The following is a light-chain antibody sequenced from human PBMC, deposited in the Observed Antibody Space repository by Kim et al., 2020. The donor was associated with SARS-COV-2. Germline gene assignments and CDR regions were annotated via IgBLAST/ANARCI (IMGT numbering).Light chain of an antibody. CDR2: ATS. CDR3: QQYGTLPYT. CDR1: QIVRSSY. V-gene: IGKV3-20*01. J-gene: IGKJ2*01. Sequence: LSPGERATLSGRASQIVRSSYFAWCEQKPGQAPRLLIYATSSRATGIPERFSGAGSGTDFTLTISRLEPEDFAVYYCQQYGTLPYTFGQGNKLEI.